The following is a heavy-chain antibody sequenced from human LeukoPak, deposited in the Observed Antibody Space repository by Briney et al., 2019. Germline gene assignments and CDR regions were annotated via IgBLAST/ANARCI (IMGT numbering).Heavy chain of an antibody. D-gene: IGHD3-22*01. CDR2: IFTSGAT. CDR3: ARSYDTSGYSVGFDF. V-gene: IGHV4-59*10. J-gene: IGHJ4*02. CDR1: GDSMSRYY. Sequence: PSETLSLTCDVYGDSMSRYYWSWIRQPAGKPLEWIGRIFTSGATNYNPSLNSRVIVSVDTSKNQFSLRLRSLTAADTAVYYCARSYDTSGYSVGFDFWGQGALVTVSS.